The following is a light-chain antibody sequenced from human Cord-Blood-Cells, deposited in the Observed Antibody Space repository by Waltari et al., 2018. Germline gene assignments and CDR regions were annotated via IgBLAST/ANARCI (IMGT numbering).Light chain of an antibody. J-gene: IGLJ1*01. CDR3: SSYTSSSTLV. V-gene: IGLV2-14*01. CDR1: SSDVGGYHY. Sequence: QSALTQPASVSGSPGQSITIPCPGTSSDVGGYHYVSWYQQHPGKAPKPMIYDVSNRPSGVSNRFSGSKSGNTASLTISGLQAEDEADYYCSSYTSSSTLVFGTGTKVTVL. CDR2: DVS.